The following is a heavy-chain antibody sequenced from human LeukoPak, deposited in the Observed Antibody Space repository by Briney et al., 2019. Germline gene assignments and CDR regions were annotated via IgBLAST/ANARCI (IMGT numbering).Heavy chain of an antibody. Sequence: GGSLRLSCAASGFTFDDYAMHWVRQAPGEGLEWVSGISWNSGSIGYADSVKGRFTISRDNAKNSLYLQMNSLRAEDTALYYCAKAQGPYSSSWNNWFDPWGQGTLVTVSS. CDR1: GFTFDDYA. V-gene: IGHV3-9*01. J-gene: IGHJ5*02. D-gene: IGHD6-13*01. CDR2: ISWNSGSI. CDR3: AKAQGPYSSSWNNWFDP.